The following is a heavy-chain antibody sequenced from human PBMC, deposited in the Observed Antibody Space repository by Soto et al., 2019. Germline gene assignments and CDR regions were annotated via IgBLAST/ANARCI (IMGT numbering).Heavy chain of an antibody. Sequence: PGESLKISCQGSGYSFANYWISWVRQMPGKGLEWMGRFNPSDSYTDYNPSFQGHVTISADKSISTAYMQWSSPKASDTAMYFCARHPYIGGLDVWGQGTAVTVSS. CDR2: FNPSDSYT. CDR3: ARHPYIGGLDV. J-gene: IGHJ6*02. D-gene: IGHD2-15*01. CDR1: GYSFANYW. V-gene: IGHV5-10-1*01.